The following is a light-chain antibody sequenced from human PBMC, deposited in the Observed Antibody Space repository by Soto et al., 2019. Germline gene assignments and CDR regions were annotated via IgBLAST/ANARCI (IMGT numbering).Light chain of an antibody. Sequence: EIVLTQSPGTLSLSPGEIATLSFSASQSVSSSYLAWYQQKPGQAPRLLIYGASSRATGIPDRFSGSGSGTDFTLTISRLEPEDFAVYYCQRYGSSPPTFGQGTKVDIK. J-gene: IGKJ1*01. CDR2: GAS. CDR1: QSVSSSY. V-gene: IGKV3-20*01. CDR3: QRYGSSPPT.